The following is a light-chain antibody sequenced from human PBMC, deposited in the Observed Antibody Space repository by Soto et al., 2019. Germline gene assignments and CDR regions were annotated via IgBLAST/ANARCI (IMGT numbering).Light chain of an antibody. Sequence: EFVLTQSPATLSLSPGERATLSCRASQSVSSYLAWYQQKPGQAPRLLIYDASNRATGIPARFSGSGSGTDFTLTISSLDPEDFAVYYCQPRSNWPITFGQGTRLEIK. CDR2: DAS. CDR1: QSVSSY. V-gene: IGKV3-11*01. CDR3: QPRSNWPIT. J-gene: IGKJ5*01.